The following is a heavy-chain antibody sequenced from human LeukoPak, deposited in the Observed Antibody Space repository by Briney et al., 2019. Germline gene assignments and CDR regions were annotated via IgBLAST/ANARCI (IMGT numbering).Heavy chain of an antibody. CDR2: IIPIFGTA. Sequence: SVKVSCKASGYTFTSYGISWVRQAPGQGLEWMGGIIPIFGTANYAQKFQGRVTITADESTSTAYMELSSLRSEGTAVYYCARLYYYDSSGAPDYWGQGTLVTVSS. CDR3: ARLYYYDSSGAPDY. J-gene: IGHJ4*02. V-gene: IGHV1-69*13. D-gene: IGHD3-22*01. CDR1: GYTFTSYG.